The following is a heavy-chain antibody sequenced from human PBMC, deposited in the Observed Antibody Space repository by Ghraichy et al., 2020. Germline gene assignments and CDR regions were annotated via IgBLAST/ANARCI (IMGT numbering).Heavy chain of an antibody. Sequence: SETLSLTCTVSGGSISSSSYYWGWIRQPPGKGLEWIGSIYYSGSTYYNPSLKSRVTISVDTSKNQFSLKLSSVTAADTAVYYCARTTLRNYGGNPELWGQGTLVTVSS. V-gene: IGHV4-39*01. CDR2: IYYSGST. CDR3: ARTTLRNYGGNPEL. CDR1: GGSISSSSYY. J-gene: IGHJ4*02. D-gene: IGHD4-23*01.